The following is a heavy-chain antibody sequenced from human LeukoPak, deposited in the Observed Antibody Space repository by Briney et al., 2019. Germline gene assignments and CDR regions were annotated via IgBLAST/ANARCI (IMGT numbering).Heavy chain of an antibody. CDR2: ISSSSSTI. J-gene: IGHJ6*03. CDR3: KGSSWYNYYYMDV. CDR1: GFTFSNYD. V-gene: IGHV3-48*02. D-gene: IGHD6-13*01. Sequence: GGSVRLSCAASGFTFSNYDMNWVRQAPGKGLEWVSYISSSSSTIYYADSMKGRFTISRDNAKNSLYLQMNSLRDEDTAVYYCKGSSWYNYYYMDVWGKGTTVTVSS.